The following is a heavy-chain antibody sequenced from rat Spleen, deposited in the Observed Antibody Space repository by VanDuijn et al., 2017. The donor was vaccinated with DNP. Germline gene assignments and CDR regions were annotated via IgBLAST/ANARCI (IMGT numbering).Heavy chain of an antibody. Sequence: EVQLVETGGGLVQPGRSLKLSCVASGFTFSSYWMYWIRQAPGKGPEWVASINTDGGSTFYPESVKGRFTISRDNAENTVYLQMNSLRSEDKASYYCAKGGDYGGFDYCGQGVMVTVSS. CDR3: AKGGDYGGFDY. J-gene: IGHJ2*01. CDR1: GFTFSSYW. D-gene: IGHD1-11*01. V-gene: IGHV5-58*01. CDR2: INTDGGST.